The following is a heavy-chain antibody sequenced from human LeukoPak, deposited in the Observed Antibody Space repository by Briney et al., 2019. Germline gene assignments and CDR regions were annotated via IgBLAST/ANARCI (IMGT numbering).Heavy chain of an antibody. CDR1: GYSFTSYW. CDR3: ARLVGRIGGVPAKGWFDP. Sequence: GESLKISCKGSGYSFTSYWIGWVRQMPGKGLEWIGIIYPGDSDTRYSPSFQGQVTISADKSISTAYLQWSSLKASDTAMYYCARLVGRIGGVPAKGWFDPWGQGTLVTVSS. V-gene: IGHV5-51*01. CDR2: IYPGDSDT. J-gene: IGHJ5*02. D-gene: IGHD2-15*01.